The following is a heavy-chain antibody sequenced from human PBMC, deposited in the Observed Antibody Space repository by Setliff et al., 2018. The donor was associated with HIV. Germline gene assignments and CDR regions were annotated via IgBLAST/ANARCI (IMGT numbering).Heavy chain of an antibody. D-gene: IGHD3-16*01. CDR2: IVYGSP. CDR1: GGSIDSGGYY. Sequence: SETLSLTCAVSGGSIDSGGYYWTWIRQHPGKGLEWVGYIVYGSPEYNPTLQSRLSMSADTSKNQFSLKLRSVTAADTAVYYWARHEGRSYYDYVWGSSGPVDAFDIWGQGTMVTVSS. J-gene: IGHJ3*02. CDR3: ARHEGRSYYDYVWGSSGPVDAFDI. V-gene: IGHV4-31*11.